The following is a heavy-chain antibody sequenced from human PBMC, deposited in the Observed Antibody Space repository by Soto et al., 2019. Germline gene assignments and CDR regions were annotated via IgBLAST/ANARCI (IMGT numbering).Heavy chain of an antibody. CDR3: AKLNDRIAARLLDV. V-gene: IGHV3-30*18. CDR1: GFTFSSYG. D-gene: IGHD6-6*01. Sequence: HPGGSLRLSCAASGFTFSSYGMHWVRQAPGKGLEWVAVISYDGSNKYYADSVKGRFTISRDNSKNTLYLQMNSLRAEDTAVYYCAKLNDRIAARLLDVWGQGTTVTVSS. J-gene: IGHJ6*02. CDR2: ISYDGSNK.